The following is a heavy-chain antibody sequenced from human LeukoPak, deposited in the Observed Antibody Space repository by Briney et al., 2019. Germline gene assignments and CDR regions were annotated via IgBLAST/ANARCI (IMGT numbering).Heavy chain of an antibody. CDR2: IYHSGST. CDR1: GGSISSYY. J-gene: IGHJ5*02. Sequence: SETLSLTCTVSGGSISSYYWSWIRQPPGKGLDWIGYIYHSGSTNYNPSLKSRFTISLDTSKNQFSLKLSSVTAADTAVYYCARALEMATRFDPWGQGTLVTVSS. D-gene: IGHD5-24*01. V-gene: IGHV4-59*01. CDR3: ARALEMATRFDP.